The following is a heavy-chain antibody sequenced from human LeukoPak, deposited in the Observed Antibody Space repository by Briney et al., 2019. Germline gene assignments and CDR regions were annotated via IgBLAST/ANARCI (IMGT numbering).Heavy chain of an antibody. CDR2: ISGCGCTT. CDR1: GFSFSSYA. J-gene: IGHJ4*02. Sequence: GGSLRLSCEASGFSFSSYATIWLRQAPGKGVEGVSGISGCGCTTYYAGAVKGRFTISRGISKNTLYLQMSSLRAGDTAVYYCARDLYADFWSGSVFDYWGRGTLVTVSS. D-gene: IGHD3-3*01. V-gene: IGHV3-23*01. CDR3: ARDLYADFWSGSVFDY.